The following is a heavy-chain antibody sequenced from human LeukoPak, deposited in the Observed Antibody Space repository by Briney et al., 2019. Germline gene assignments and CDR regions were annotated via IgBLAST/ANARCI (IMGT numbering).Heavy chain of an antibody. CDR3: AREGRVGATDYYYYMDV. V-gene: IGHV4-4*07. CDR1: GGSISSYY. CDR2: IYTSGST. D-gene: IGHD1-26*01. Sequence: PSETLSLTCTVSGGSISSYYWSWIRQPAGKGLEWIGRIYTSGSTNYNPSLKSRVTMSVDTSKNQFSLKLSSVTAADTAVYYRAREGRVGATDYYYYMDVWGKGTTVTVSS. J-gene: IGHJ6*03.